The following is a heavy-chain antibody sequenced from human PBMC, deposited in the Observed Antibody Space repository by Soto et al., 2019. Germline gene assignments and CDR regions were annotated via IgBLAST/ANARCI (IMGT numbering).Heavy chain of an antibody. D-gene: IGHD6-13*01. CDR3: ARSVAAPGAHIDY. J-gene: IGHJ4*02. Sequence: VXLSCSVSVGSISCSYWRWIRQSPGKGLEWLGYVYYTGSTNYSPSLRSRVSISVDTSKNEFSLRLSSVTAADTAVYFCARSVAAPGAHIDYWGQGTQVTVSS. CDR1: VGSISCSY. V-gene: IGHV4-59*01. CDR2: VYYTGST.